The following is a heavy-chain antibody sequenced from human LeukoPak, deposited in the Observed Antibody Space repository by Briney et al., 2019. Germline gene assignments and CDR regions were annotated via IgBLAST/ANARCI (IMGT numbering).Heavy chain of an antibody. J-gene: IGHJ4*02. CDR1: GFSLRTRGVG. Sequence: SGPTLVKPPQTLTLTYTFSGFSLRTRGVGVGWIRWTPRKALEWLSLIYWNDDTSYSPSLKSRLTITKDTSKNQVVLTMTNMDPVDTAIYYCAQGLLGFGELFHHWGQGTLVTVSS. CDR3: AQGLLGFGELFHH. CDR2: IYWNDDT. D-gene: IGHD3-10*01. V-gene: IGHV2-5*01.